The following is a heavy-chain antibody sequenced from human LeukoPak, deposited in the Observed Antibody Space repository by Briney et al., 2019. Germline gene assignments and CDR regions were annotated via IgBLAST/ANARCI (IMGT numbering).Heavy chain of an antibody. D-gene: IGHD1-26*01. CDR2: IIPIFGTA. CDR3: ARGPQGRLRSYYYYGMDV. V-gene: IGHV1-69*13. CDR1: GGTFSSYA. Sequence: SVKVSCKASGGTFSSYAISWVRQAPGQGLEWMGGIIPIFGTANYAQKFQGRVTITADESTSTAYMELSSLRSEDTAVYYCARGPQGRLRSYYYYGMDVWGQGTTVTVSS. J-gene: IGHJ6*02.